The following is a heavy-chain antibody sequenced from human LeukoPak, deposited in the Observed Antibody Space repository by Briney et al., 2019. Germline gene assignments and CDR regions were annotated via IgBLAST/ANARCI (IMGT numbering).Heavy chain of an antibody. CDR3: ARDIVVVVAATLEFDY. CDR2: ISSSSSYI. D-gene: IGHD2-15*01. V-gene: IGHV3-21*04. J-gene: IGHJ4*02. CDR1: GFTFSSYS. Sequence: GGSLRLSCAASGFTFSSYSMNWVRQAPGKGLEWVSSISSSSSYIYYADSVKGRFTISRDNAKNSLYLQMNSLRAEDTAVYYCARDIVVVVAATLEFDYWGQGTLVTVSS.